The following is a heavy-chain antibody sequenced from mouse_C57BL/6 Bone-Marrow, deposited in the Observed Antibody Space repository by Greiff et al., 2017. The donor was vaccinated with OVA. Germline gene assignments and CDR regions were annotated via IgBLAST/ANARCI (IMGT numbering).Heavy chain of an antibody. D-gene: IGHD2-3*01. V-gene: IGHV1-59*01. CDR1: GYTFTSYW. J-gene: IGHJ3*01. CDR3: GWLPLGY. CDR2: IDPSDSYT. Sequence: QVQLQQPGAELVRPGTSVKLSCKASGYTFTSYWMHWVKQRPGQGLEWIGVIDPSDSYTNYNQKFKGKATLTVDTSSSTAYMQLSSLTAEDSAVYYCGWLPLGYWGQGTLVTVSA.